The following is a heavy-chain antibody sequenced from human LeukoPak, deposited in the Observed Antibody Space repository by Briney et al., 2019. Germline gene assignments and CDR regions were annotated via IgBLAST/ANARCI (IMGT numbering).Heavy chain of an antibody. CDR2: IYFSRST. CDR3: ARTISSGGRIDY. D-gene: IGHD3-10*01. CDR1: GGSISSSY. J-gene: IGHJ4*02. V-gene: IGHV4-59*12. Sequence: SETLSLTRTVSGGSISSSYWSWIRQPPGKGLEWIGHIYFSRSTNYNPSLKSRVTISVDTSKNQFSLILSSVTAADTAVYYCARTISSGGRIDYWGQGTLVTVSS.